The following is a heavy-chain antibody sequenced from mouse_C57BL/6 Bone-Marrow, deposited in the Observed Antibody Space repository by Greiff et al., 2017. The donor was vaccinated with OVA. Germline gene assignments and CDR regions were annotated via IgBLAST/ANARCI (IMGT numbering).Heavy chain of an antibody. CDR2: IYPGSGNT. V-gene: IGHV1-76*01. Sequence: VQLQQSGAELVRPGASVKLSCKASGYTFTDYYINWVKQRPGQGLEWIARIYPGSGNTYYNEKFKGKATLTAEKSSSTAYMQLSSLTSEDSAVYFCARGGDVGMDYWGQGTSVTVSS. D-gene: IGHD3-3*01. CDR1: GYTFTDYY. J-gene: IGHJ4*01. CDR3: ARGGDVGMDY.